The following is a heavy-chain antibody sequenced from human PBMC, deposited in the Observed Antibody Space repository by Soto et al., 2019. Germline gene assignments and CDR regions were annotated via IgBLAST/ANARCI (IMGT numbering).Heavy chain of an antibody. V-gene: IGHV3-7*01. D-gene: IGHD2-2*02. CDR1: GFSFSNFW. CDR3: ARERATYIGFDP. J-gene: IGHJ5*02. CDR2: INLDGTKK. Sequence: PGGSLRLSCAASGFSFSNFWMTWVRQVPGKGLECVANINLDGTKKYNADTVKGRFTISRDNAKNSLHLQMNNLRAEDTALYYCARERATYIGFDPWGQGTLVTVSS.